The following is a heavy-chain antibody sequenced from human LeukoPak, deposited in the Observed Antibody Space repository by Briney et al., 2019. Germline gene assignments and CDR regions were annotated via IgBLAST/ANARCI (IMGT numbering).Heavy chain of an antibody. Sequence: GSLRLSCAASGFTFDDYAMHWVRQAPGKGLEWGSGISWNRGSIVYAESGKGRFTISRDKAKNSLYLQMNSLRAEDTALYYCAKSFGGGYDESYYFDYWGQGTLVTVSS. V-gene: IGHV3-9*01. CDR1: GFTFDDYA. CDR3: AKSFGGGYDESYYFDY. D-gene: IGHD5-12*01. J-gene: IGHJ4*02. CDR2: ISWNRGSI.